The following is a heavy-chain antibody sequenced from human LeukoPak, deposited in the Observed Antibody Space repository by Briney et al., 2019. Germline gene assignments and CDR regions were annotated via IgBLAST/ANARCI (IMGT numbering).Heavy chain of an antibody. CDR1: GFTFSSYS. V-gene: IGHV3-23*01. D-gene: IGHD3-22*01. J-gene: IGHJ4*02. Sequence: GGSLRLSCAASGFTFSSYSMNWVRQAPGKGLEWVSAISGSGGSTYYADSVKGRFTIFRDNSKNTLYLQMNSLRAEDTAVYYCAKDRGYYYDSSGPSEIIDYWGQGTLVTVSS. CDR2: ISGSGGST. CDR3: AKDRGYYYDSSGPSEIIDY.